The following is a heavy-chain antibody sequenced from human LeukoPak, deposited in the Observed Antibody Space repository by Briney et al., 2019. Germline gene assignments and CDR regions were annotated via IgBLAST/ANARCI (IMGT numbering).Heavy chain of an antibody. CDR1: SYTYTIYG. Sequence: ASVKVSCKASSYTYTIYGISWVRQAPGQGLEWMGRISAYNGNTNYAQKLQGRVTMTTDTSTSTAYMELRSLRSDDTAVYYCARVGAVAGNFDYWGQGTLVTVSS. D-gene: IGHD6-19*01. CDR2: ISAYNGNT. CDR3: ARVGAVAGNFDY. V-gene: IGHV1-18*01. J-gene: IGHJ4*02.